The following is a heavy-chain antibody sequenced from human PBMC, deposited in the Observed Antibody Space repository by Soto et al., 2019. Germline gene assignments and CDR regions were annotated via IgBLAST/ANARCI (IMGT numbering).Heavy chain of an antibody. J-gene: IGHJ4*02. V-gene: IGHV1-69*02. D-gene: IGHD2-15*01. CDR2: IIPILGIA. CDR1: GGTFSSYT. CDR3: ATRGYCSGRSCYSDYFDY. Sequence: QVQLVQSGAEVKKPGSSVKVSCKASGGTFSSYTISWVRQAPGQGLEWMGRIIPILGIANYAQKFQGRVTITADKSTSTAYMELSSLRSEDTAVYYCATRGYCSGRSCYSDYFDYWGQGTLVTVSS.